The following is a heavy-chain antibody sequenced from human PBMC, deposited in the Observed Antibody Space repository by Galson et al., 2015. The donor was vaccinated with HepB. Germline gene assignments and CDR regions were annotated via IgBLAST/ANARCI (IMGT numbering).Heavy chain of an antibody. Sequence: SVKVSCKASGYPFATYAIHWVRQAPGQGLEWMGWVNAGNGNTKYSQKFQDRVTITRDTSASTAYMELRSLRSEDTAVFYCARVSFYGSGSYEFWGQGTLVSVSS. V-gene: IGHV1-3*01. CDR2: VNAGNGNT. CDR3: ARVSFYGSGSYEF. D-gene: IGHD3-10*01. CDR1: GYPFATYA. J-gene: IGHJ4*02.